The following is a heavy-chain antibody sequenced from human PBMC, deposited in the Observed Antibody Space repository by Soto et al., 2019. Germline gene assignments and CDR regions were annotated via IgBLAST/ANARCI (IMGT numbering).Heavy chain of an antibody. CDR3: ARGVRFLEWLAFDY. CDR1: GFTFSSYD. Sequence: GGSLRLSCAASGFTFSSYDMHWVRQATGKGLEWVSAIGTAGDTYYPGSVKGRFTISRENAKNSLYLQMNSLRAEDTAVYYCARGVRFLEWLAFDYWGQGTLVTVSS. V-gene: IGHV3-13*01. D-gene: IGHD3-3*01. J-gene: IGHJ4*02. CDR2: IGTAGDT.